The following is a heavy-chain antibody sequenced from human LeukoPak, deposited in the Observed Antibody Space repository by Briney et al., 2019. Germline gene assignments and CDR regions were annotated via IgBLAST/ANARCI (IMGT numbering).Heavy chain of an antibody. CDR2: INHGGST. Sequence: SETLSLTCAVYGGSLTDYYWAWIRQPPGKGLEWIGEINHGGSTNYSSSLKSRVTISLDTSKNQFFLKLTSVTAADTAVYYCAREDWYFDLWGRGTLVTVSS. V-gene: IGHV4-34*01. J-gene: IGHJ2*01. CDR1: GGSLTDYY. CDR3: AREDWYFDL.